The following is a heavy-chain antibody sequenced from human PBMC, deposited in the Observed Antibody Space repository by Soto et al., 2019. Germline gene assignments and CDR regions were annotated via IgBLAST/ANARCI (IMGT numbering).Heavy chain of an antibody. J-gene: IGHJ5*02. D-gene: IGHD3-22*01. Sequence: EVQLVESGGMLVQPGGSLRLSCAASGLTLSTSSMNWVRQAPGKGLEWISYIRRHTSVTAYADPVKGRFTIYRDSAKNSLYLQMDSLRVEDTAVYYCGEVALSGYYTVDRWGHGTVVTVSS. CDR2: IRRHTSVT. CDR1: GLTLSTSS. CDR3: GEVALSGYYTVDR. V-gene: IGHV3-48*01.